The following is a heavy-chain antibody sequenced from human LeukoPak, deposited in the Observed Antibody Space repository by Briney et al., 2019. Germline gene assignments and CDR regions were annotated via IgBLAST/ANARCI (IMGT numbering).Heavy chain of an antibody. CDR2: INHSGST. D-gene: IGHD6-13*01. Sequence: PSETLSLTCAVYGGSFSGYYWSWIRQPPGKGLEWIGEINHSGSTNYNPSLKSRVTISVDTSKNQFSLKLSSVTAADTAVYYCARRYSSSWFNWFDPWGQGTLVTVSS. V-gene: IGHV4-34*01. CDR3: ARRYSSSWFNWFDP. CDR1: GGSFSGYY. J-gene: IGHJ5*02.